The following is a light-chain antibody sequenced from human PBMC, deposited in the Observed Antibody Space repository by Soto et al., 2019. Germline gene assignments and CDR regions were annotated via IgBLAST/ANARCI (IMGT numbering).Light chain of an antibody. CDR1: SSNIGAGYD. CDR2: GNN. Sequence: QSVLTQPPSVSGAPGQRVTISCTGRSSNIGAGYDVHWYQQLPGTAPKLLIYGNNNRPSGVPDRFSGSKSGTSASLAITGLQAEDGADYYCQSYDSSLSGVVFVGGTKPTVL. CDR3: QSYDSSLSGVV. J-gene: IGLJ2*01. V-gene: IGLV1-40*01.